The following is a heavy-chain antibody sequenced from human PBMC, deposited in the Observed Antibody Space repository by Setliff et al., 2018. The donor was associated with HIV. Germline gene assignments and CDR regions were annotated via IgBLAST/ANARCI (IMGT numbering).Heavy chain of an antibody. J-gene: IGHJ5*02. CDR3: ARDGRAAMVPFDP. CDR2: IYSGGST. CDR1: GGSIRTGSYY. D-gene: IGHD5-18*01. V-gene: IGHV4-39*07. Sequence: ETLSLTCTVSGGSIRTGSYYWGWIRQPPGKRLEWLASIYSGGSTLYNPSLKSRVTISRDTSKSQFSLKLTSVTAADTAVYYCARDGRAAMVPFDPWGQGTLVTVSS.